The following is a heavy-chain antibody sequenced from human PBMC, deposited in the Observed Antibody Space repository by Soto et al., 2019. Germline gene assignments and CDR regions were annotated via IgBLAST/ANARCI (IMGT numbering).Heavy chain of an antibody. J-gene: IGHJ6*02. Sequence: SQTLSLTCAISGDSVSINSAAWNWIRQSPSRGLERLGRTYYRSKWYNDYAVSVKSRITINPDTSKNQFSLQLNSVTPEDTAVYYCARDRIAARLYYYSGMDVWGQGTTVTVSS. CDR2: TYYRSKWYN. CDR1: GDSVSINSAA. V-gene: IGHV6-1*01. D-gene: IGHD6-6*01. CDR3: ARDRIAARLYYYSGMDV.